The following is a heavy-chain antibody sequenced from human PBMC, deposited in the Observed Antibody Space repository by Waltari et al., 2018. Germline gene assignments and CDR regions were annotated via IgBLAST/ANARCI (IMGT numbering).Heavy chain of an antibody. D-gene: IGHD3-16*01. CDR1: GYSFTSHA. J-gene: IGHJ4*02. CDR2: INTNTENP. CDR3: ARELLGGGAFDS. Sequence: QVQLVHSGSELKKPGASVKVSCKASGYSFTSHAMNWVRQAPGQGLELMGWINTNTENPVYAQGFTGRFVFSLDTSVSTAYMEISSLKAEDTAVYYCARELLGGGAFDSWGQGTLVTVSS. V-gene: IGHV7-4-1*02.